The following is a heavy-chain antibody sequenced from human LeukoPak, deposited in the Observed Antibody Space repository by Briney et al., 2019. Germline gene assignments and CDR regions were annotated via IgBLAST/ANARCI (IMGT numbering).Heavy chain of an antibody. V-gene: IGHV3-53*01. CDR2: IYSDGST. D-gene: IGHD2-15*01. Sequence: PGGSLRLSCAASGFTFSSYAMSWVRQAPGKGLEWVSVIYSDGSTYYGDSVKGRFTISRDISKNTLYLQVNRLRAKDTAVYYCARFRLGYCSGGSCYENYFDYWGQGTLVTVSS. J-gene: IGHJ4*02. CDR3: ARFRLGYCSGGSCYENYFDY. CDR1: GFTFSSYA.